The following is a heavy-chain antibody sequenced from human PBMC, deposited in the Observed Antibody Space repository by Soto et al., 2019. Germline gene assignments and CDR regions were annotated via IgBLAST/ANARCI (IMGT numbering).Heavy chain of an antibody. CDR2: IYYSGST. J-gene: IGHJ4*02. D-gene: IGHD6-19*01. CDR1: GGSISSYY. V-gene: IGHV4-59*08. CDR3: ARQDYSSGYDY. Sequence: SETLSLTCTVSGGSISSYYWSWIRQPPGKGLEWIGYIYYSGSTNYNPSLKSRVTISVDTSKNQFSLKLSSVTAADTAVYYCARQDYSSGYDYWGQGTLVTSPQ.